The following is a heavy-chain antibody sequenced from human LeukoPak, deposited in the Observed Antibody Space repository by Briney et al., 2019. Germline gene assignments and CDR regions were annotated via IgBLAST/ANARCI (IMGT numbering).Heavy chain of an antibody. Sequence: SETLSLTCTVSGGSISSYYWSWIRQPAGKGPEWIGRIYTSGSTNYNPSLKSRVTISVDTSKNQFSLKLSSVTAADTAVYYCARHLRGYSYGSNVANFDYWGQGTLVTVSS. J-gene: IGHJ4*02. V-gene: IGHV4-4*07. CDR1: GGSISSYY. CDR3: ARHLRGYSYGSNVANFDY. CDR2: IYTSGST. D-gene: IGHD5-18*01.